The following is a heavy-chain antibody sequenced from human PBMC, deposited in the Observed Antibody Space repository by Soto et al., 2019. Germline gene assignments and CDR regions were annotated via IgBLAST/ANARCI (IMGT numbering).Heavy chain of an antibody. CDR1: VFTFDTYW. V-gene: IGHV3-74*01. CDR2: INSDGTIS. Sequence: PWWSLRLSCSASVFTFDTYWMNRVRQAPGKGPEWLSGINSDGTISSYADSVKGRFTISRDNARNTLSLQMNSLRADDTAVYYCARLSGDHSAFFSYGMDAWGQGTTVTVSS. CDR3: ARLSGDHSAFFSYGMDA. D-gene: IGHD2-21*01. J-gene: IGHJ6*02.